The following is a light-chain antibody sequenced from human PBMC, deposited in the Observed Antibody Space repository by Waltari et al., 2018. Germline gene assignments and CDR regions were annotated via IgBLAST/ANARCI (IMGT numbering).Light chain of an antibody. CDR2: DAS. CDR3: QQRSNSFA. Sequence: EIVLTQSPATLSLSPGERATLSCRASQSVSRYLAWYQQKPSQAPRLLIYDASTRATGVPARFSGSGSVTDFTLTISSLEPEDFAVYYCQQRSNSFAFGPGTRVDIK. J-gene: IGKJ3*01. CDR1: QSVSRY. V-gene: IGKV3-11*01.